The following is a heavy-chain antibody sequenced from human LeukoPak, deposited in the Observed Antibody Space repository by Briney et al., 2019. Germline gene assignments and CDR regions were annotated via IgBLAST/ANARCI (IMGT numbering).Heavy chain of an antibody. D-gene: IGHD3-3*01. V-gene: IGHV4-59*08. CDR3: ARLNFWSGYAGYGMDV. Sequence: PSETLSLTCTVSGGSISSYYWSWIRQPPGKGLEWSGYIYYSGSTNYNPSLKSRVTISVDTSKNQFSLKLSSVTAADTAVYYCARLNFWSGYAGYGMDVWGQGTTVTVSS. J-gene: IGHJ6*02. CDR1: GGSISSYY. CDR2: IYYSGST.